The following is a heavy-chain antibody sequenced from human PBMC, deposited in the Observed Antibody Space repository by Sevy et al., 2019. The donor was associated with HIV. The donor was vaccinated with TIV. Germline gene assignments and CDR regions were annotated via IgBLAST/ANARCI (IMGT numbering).Heavy chain of an antibody. Sequence: SETLSLTCTVSGGSISSSSYYWGWIRQPPGKGLEWIGSIYYSGSTYYNPSLKSRVTISVDTSKNQFSLKLSSVTAADTAVYYCASQPAANVADYFDYWGQGTLVTVSS. V-gene: IGHV4-39*01. D-gene: IGHD2-2*01. CDR3: ASQPAANVADYFDY. J-gene: IGHJ4*02. CDR1: GGSISSSSYY. CDR2: IYYSGST.